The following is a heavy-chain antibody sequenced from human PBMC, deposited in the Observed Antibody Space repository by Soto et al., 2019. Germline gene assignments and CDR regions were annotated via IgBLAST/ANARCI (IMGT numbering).Heavy chain of an antibody. D-gene: IGHD3-3*01. V-gene: IGHV3-23*01. Sequence: PGGSLRLSCQPSGFTFSTYAMSGVRQAPGKGLEWVSAISGSGGSTNYADSVKGRFTISRDNSKNTLYLQVNSLRAEDTAVYYCAKGFPRTPRITIFGVVHNWFDPWGQGTLVTVSS. J-gene: IGHJ5*02. CDR2: ISGSGGST. CDR1: GFTFSTYA. CDR3: AKGFPRTPRITIFGVVHNWFDP.